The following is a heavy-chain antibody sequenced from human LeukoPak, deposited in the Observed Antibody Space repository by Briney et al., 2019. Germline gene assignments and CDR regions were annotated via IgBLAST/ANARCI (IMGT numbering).Heavy chain of an antibody. CDR1: GYTFTGYY. V-gene: IGHV1-2*02. CDR2: INLNSGGT. CDR3: ARAYYDILTGYENFDY. D-gene: IGHD3-9*01. Sequence: ASVKVSCKASGYTFTGYYMHWVRQAPGQGLEWMGWINLNSGGTNYAQKFQGRVTMTRDTSISTAYMELSRLRSDDTAVYYCARAYYDILTGYENFDYWGQGTLVTVSS. J-gene: IGHJ4*02.